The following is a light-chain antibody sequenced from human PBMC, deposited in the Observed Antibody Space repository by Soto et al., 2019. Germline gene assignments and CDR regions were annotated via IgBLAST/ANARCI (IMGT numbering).Light chain of an antibody. CDR1: RSVLYNSNNKNY. CDR2: WAS. Sequence: DIVMTQSPDSLAVSLGERATINCKSSRSVLYNSNNKNYLAWYQQKPGQPPKLLIYWASTRESGVPDRFSGSGSETDFTLTISCLQAEDVAVYYCQHYYTTPRTFGQGTKLEIK. CDR3: QHYYTTPRT. V-gene: IGKV4-1*01. J-gene: IGKJ2*01.